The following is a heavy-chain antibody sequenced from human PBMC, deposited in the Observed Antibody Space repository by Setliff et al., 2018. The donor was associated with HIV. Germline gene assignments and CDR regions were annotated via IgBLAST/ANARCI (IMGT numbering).Heavy chain of an antibody. J-gene: IGHJ4*02. CDR2: IIPIFGTA. D-gene: IGHD1-7*01. Sequence: GASVKVSCKASGGTFSSYAISWVRQAPGQGLEWMGGIIPIFGTANYAQKFQGRVTITTDESTSTAYMELSSLRSEDTAVYYCARPPSYNWNFLPYFDYWGQGTLVTVSS. V-gene: IGHV1-69*05. CDR3: ARPPSYNWNFLPYFDY. CDR1: GGTFSSYA.